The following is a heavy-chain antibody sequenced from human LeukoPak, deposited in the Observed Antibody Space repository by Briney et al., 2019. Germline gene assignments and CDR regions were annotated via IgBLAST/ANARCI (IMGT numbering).Heavy chain of an antibody. CDR3: ATSRQLRKWELQY. V-gene: IGHV1-24*01. CDR2: FDPEDGET. CDR1: GYTLTELS. Sequence: ASVTVSCTVSGYTLTELSMHWVRQAPGKGLEWMGGFDPEDGETIYAQKFQGRVTMTEDTSTDTAYMELSSLRSEDTAVYYCATSRQLRKWELQYWGQGTPVTVSS. D-gene: IGHD1-26*01. J-gene: IGHJ4*02.